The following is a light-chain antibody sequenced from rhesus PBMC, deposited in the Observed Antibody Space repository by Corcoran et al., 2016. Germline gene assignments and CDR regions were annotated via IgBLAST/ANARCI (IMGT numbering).Light chain of an antibody. J-gene: IGKJ2*01. V-gene: IGKV3-35*01. CDR1: QSVSSN. CDR3: QQYNNWNS. CDR2: YAS. Sequence: EIVMTQSPATLSLSPGERATLSCRASQSVSSNLAWYQQKPGQAPRHLSNYASNRATGIPDRFSGSGSGTDFTLTISSLEPEDVGVYYCQQYNNWNSFGQGTKVEIK.